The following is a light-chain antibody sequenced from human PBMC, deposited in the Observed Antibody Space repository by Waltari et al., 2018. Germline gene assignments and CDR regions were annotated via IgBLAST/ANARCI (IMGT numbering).Light chain of an antibody. CDR2: DDS. CDR3: QVWDSSSDRV. Sequence: SYVLTQSPSVSVAPGQTARFTCGGDNMGGKSVHWYQQKPGQAPVLVVYDDSDRSSGVPERFSGSNAGKTATLTISRVEAGDEADYYCQVWDSSSDRVFGGGTKLTVL. J-gene: IGLJ2*01. V-gene: IGLV3-21*02. CDR1: NMGGKS.